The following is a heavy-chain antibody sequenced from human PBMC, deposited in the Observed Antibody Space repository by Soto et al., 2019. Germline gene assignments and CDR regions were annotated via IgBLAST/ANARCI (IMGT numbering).Heavy chain of an antibody. CDR1: GYTFTSYD. CDR3: ARDQSVMVEYYYYGMDG. CDR2: MNPNSGNT. D-gene: IGHD2-15*01. J-gene: IGHJ6*02. Sequence: QVQLVQSGAEVKKPGASVKVSCKASGYTFTSYDINWVRQATGQGLEWMGWMNPNSGNTGYAQKFQGRVTMTSNTSISTAYMELSSLRSEDTAVYYCARDQSVMVEYYYYGMDGWGQGTTVTVSS. V-gene: IGHV1-8*01.